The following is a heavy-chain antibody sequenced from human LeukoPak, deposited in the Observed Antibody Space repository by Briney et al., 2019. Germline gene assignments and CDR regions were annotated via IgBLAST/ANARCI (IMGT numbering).Heavy chain of an antibody. J-gene: IGHJ6*02. CDR3: ARTRYNWNDDYYYGMDV. D-gene: IGHD1-20*01. Sequence: ASVKVSCKASSYTFTSYGIIWVRQAPGQGLEWMGWINPNSGGTNYAQKFQGRVTMTRDTSISTAYMELSRLRSDDTAVYYCARTRYNWNDDYYYGMDVWGQGTTVTVSS. CDR2: INPNSGGT. CDR1: SYTFTSYG. V-gene: IGHV1-2*02.